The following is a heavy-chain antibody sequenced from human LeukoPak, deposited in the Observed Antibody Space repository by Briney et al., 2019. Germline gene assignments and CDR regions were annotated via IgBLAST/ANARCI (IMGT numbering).Heavy chain of an antibody. V-gene: IGHV4-39*07. J-gene: IGHJ4*02. CDR2: IFYSGNT. CDR1: SGSVSNSHYY. D-gene: IGHD3-9*01. Sequence: PSEALSLTCTVSSGSVSNSHYYWAWVRQPPGKGLEWLGSIFYSGNTHYNPSLKSPVTISIDTSKNQFSLKVSSVTAADTAIYYCARDLSFDWFPYYFDYWGQGILVTVSS. CDR3: ARDLSFDWFPYYFDY.